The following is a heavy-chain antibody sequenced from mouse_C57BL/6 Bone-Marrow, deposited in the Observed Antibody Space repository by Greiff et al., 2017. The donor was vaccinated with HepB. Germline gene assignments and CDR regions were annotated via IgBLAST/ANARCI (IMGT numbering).Heavy chain of an antibody. CDR1: GFNIKDYY. CDR3: ARGSYYSNLYWYCDV. CDR2: IDPEDGAT. D-gene: IGHD2-5*01. V-gene: IGHV14-2*01. J-gene: IGHJ1*03. Sequence: VQLQQSGAELVKPGASVKLSCTASGFNIKDYYMHWVKQRTEQGLEWIGRIDPEDGATKYAPKFQGKATITADKASNTANLQLSSLTSEDTAVYYCARGSYYSNLYWYCDVWGTGTTVTVSS.